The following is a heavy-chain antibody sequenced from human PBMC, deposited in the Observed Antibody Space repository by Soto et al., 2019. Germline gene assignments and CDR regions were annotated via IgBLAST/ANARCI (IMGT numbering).Heavy chain of an antibody. Sequence: SETLSLTCAVYGGSFSGYYWSWIRQPPGKGLEWIGEINHSGSTNYNSSLKSRVTISVDTSKNQFSLKLSSVTAADTAVYYCARGRRGYDILTGYFRERNWFDPWGQGTLVTVSS. CDR2: INHSGST. CDR1: GGSFSGYY. D-gene: IGHD3-9*01. V-gene: IGHV4-34*01. J-gene: IGHJ5*02. CDR3: ARGRRGYDILTGYFRERNWFDP.